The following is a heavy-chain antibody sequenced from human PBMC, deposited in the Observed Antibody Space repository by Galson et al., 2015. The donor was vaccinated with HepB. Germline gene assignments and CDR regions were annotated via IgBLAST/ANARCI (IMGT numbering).Heavy chain of an antibody. V-gene: IGHV1-18*01. CDR3: ARGGGSGGHCTSSSCYLGHNDVLDI. CDR1: GYTFINYG. J-gene: IGHJ3*02. D-gene: IGHD2-2*01. CDR2: VSTYNGNT. Sequence: SVKVSCKASGYTFINYGISWVRQAPGQGLEWMGWVSTYNGNTIYAQKVQGRVTMTTDTSTSTAYMELRSLRSDDTAVYYCARGGGSGGHCTSSSCYLGHNDVLDIWGQGTMVTVSS.